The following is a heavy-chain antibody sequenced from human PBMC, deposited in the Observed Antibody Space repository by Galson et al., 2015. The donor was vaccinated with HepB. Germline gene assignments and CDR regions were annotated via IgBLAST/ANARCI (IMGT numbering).Heavy chain of an antibody. CDR3: ARLTNGYFDY. CDR1: GGSISSYY. D-gene: IGHD1-1*01. Sequence: LTCTVSGGSISSYYWSWIRQPPGKGLEWIGYIYYSGSTNYNPSLKSRVTISVDTSKNQFSLKLSSVTAADTAVYYCARLTNGYFDYWGQGTLVTVSS. V-gene: IGHV4-59*01. J-gene: IGHJ4*02. CDR2: IYYSGST.